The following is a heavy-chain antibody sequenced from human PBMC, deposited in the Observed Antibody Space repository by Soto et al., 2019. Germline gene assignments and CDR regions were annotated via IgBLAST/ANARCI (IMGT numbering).Heavy chain of an antibody. Sequence: SETLSLTCTVSGGSISSSSYYWGWIRQPPGKGLEWIGSIYYSGSTYYNPSLKSRVTISVDTSKNQFSLKLSSVTAADTAVYYCARQGNSRLFEYWGQGTLVTVYS. D-gene: IGHD6-13*01. CDR3: ARQGNSRLFEY. CDR1: GGSISSSSYY. CDR2: IYYSGST. J-gene: IGHJ4*02. V-gene: IGHV4-39*01.